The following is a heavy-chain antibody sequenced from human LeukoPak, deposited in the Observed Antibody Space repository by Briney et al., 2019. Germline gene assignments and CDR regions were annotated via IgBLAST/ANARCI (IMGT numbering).Heavy chain of an antibody. CDR3: ARAPDIVGYRYFDL. CDR1: GYDFANSW. V-gene: IGHV5-51*01. J-gene: IGHJ2*01. Sequence: GESLKISCTASGYDFANSWIGWVRQMPGKGLEWMGIIYPRDSDTIYSPSFQGQVTISADKSIRTVYLQRSSLTASDTAMYYCARAPDIVGYRYFDLWGRGTLVTVSS. CDR2: IYPRDSDT. D-gene: IGHD2-21*01.